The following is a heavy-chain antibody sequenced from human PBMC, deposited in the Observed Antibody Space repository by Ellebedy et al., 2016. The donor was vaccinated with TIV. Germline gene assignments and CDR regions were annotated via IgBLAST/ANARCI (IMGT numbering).Heavy chain of an antibody. CDR1: GFTFSNYG. J-gene: IGHJ4*03. D-gene: IGHD2-8*01. Sequence: GESLKIPCAASGFTFSNYGMAWVRQAPGKGLEWVSAISGRGGRIYYADSVKGRFTISRDNSKNTLYLQMNILRAEDTAVYYCAKDPSVCSYSEYWGQGTLVTVSS. V-gene: IGHV3-23*01. CDR2: ISGRGGRI. CDR3: AKDPSVCSYSEY.